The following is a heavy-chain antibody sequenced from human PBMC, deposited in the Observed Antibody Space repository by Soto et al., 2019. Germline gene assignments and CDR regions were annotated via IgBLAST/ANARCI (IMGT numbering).Heavy chain of an antibody. CDR3: AIDTKSGSYQYRPKRFDP. V-gene: IGHV3-23*01. D-gene: IGHD3-10*01. CDR1: GFTFSSYA. Sequence: GGSLRLSGAASGFTFSSYAMSWVRQAPGNGLEWVSAISGSGGITYYADSVKGRFTISRDNSKNTLYLQMNSLRDEDTAVYYCAIDTKSGSYQYRPKRFDPWGQGTLVTVSS. J-gene: IGHJ5*02. CDR2: ISGSGGIT.